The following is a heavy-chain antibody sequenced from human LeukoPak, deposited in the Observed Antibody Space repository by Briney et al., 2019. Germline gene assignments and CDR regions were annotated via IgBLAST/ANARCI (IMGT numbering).Heavy chain of an antibody. J-gene: IGHJ4*02. D-gene: IGHD2-8*01. Sequence: ASVKVSCKASGYTLTDYYIHWLRQAPGHDLEWMGFIIPHSGGTTYEQRFQGRVTMTRDMSIGTFYMELSSLRSNDTAVYYCSTEDKYCTTPNCGAYWGQGTLVTVSS. CDR3: STEDKYCTTPNCGAY. CDR1: GYTLTDYY. V-gene: IGHV1-2*02. CDR2: IIPHSGGT.